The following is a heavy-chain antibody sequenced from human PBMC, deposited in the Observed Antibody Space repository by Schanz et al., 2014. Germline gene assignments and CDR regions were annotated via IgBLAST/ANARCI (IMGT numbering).Heavy chain of an antibody. CDR1: GFTLSSYA. CDR3: ARDLEGYDGGGGGFDP. Sequence: QVQLVESGGGVVQPGRSLRLSCAAYGFTLSSYAMHWVRQAPGKGLEWVAVIWSDGSTKYYADSVKGRFTISRDNSKNTLYLQMNSLRAEDTAVYYCARDLEGYDGGGGGFDPWGQGTLVNVSS. CDR2: IWSDGSTK. D-gene: IGHD2-21*01. V-gene: IGHV3-33*08. J-gene: IGHJ5*02.